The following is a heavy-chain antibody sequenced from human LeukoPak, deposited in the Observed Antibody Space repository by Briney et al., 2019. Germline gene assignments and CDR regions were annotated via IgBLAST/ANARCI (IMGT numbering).Heavy chain of an antibody. Sequence: ASVNVSCKASGYTFTGYYMHWVRQAPGQGLEWMGRINPNSGGTNYAQKFQGRVTMTRDTSISTAYMELSRLRSDDTAVYYCARDREFWSGYSMYYFDYWGQGTLVTVSS. CDR3: ARDREFWSGYSMYYFDY. V-gene: IGHV1-2*06. CDR2: INPNSGGT. D-gene: IGHD3-3*01. CDR1: GYTFTGYY. J-gene: IGHJ4*02.